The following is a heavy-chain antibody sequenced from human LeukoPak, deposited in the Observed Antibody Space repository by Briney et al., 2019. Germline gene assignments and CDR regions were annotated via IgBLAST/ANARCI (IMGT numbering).Heavy chain of an antibody. CDR1: GFTFSSYA. Sequence: PGGSLRLSCAASGFTFSSYAMSWVRQAPGKGLEWVSAISGSGGSTYYADSVKGRFTISRDNSKNTLYLQMNGLRAEDTAVYYCAKGNGDWGYFDYWGQGTLVTVSS. D-gene: IGHD4-17*01. V-gene: IGHV3-23*01. J-gene: IGHJ4*02. CDR3: AKGNGDWGYFDY. CDR2: ISGSGGST.